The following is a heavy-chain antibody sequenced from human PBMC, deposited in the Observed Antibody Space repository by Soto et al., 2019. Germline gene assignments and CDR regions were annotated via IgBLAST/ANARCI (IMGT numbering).Heavy chain of an antibody. D-gene: IGHD6-6*01. Sequence: SETLSLTCSVSGASIRSYYWHWIRQPPGKGLEWIGYVYTSDYTRYSSSLKSRVTISVDTSKSQFYLRLNSVTAADTAVYYCARGIATRPVFAFDVWGQGTMVTVSS. V-gene: IGHV4-59*03. J-gene: IGHJ3*01. CDR2: VYTSDYT. CDR1: GASIRSYY. CDR3: ARGIATRPVFAFDV.